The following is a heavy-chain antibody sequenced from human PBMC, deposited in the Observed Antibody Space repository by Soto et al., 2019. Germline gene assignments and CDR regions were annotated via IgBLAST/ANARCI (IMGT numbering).Heavy chain of an antibody. J-gene: IGHJ6*02. CDR3: TRQILTIALSYYYGMDV. V-gene: IGHV3-73*01. CDR2: IRSKANSYAT. CDR1: GFTFSGSA. D-gene: IGHD3-16*02. Sequence: HPGGSLRRSCAASGFTFSGSAMHWVRQASGKGLEWVGRIRSKANSYATAYAASVKGRFTISRDDSKNTAYLQMNSLKTEDTAVYYCTRQILTIALSYYYGMDVWGQGTTVTVSS.